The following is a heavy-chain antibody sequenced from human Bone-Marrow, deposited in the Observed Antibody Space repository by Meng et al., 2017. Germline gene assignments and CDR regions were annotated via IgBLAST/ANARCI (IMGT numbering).Heavy chain of an antibody. CDR2: IIPIFGTA. V-gene: IGHV1-69*06. J-gene: IGHJ6*02. Sequence: SVKVSCKASGGTFSSYAISWVRQAPGQGLEWPGGIIPIFGTANYAQKFQGRVTITADKSTSTAYMELSSLRSEDTAVYYCASAHTIFGVVTTLRWGMDVWGQGTTVTVSS. D-gene: IGHD3-3*01. CDR1: GGTFSSYA. CDR3: ASAHTIFGVVTTLRWGMDV.